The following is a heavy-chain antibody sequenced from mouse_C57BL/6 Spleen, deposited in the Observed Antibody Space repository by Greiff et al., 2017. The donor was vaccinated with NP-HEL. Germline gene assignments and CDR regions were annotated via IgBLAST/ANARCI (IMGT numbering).Heavy chain of an antibody. CDR2: IYPGDGDT. J-gene: IGHJ2*01. Sequence: LEESGAELVKPGASVKISCKASGYAFSSYWMNWVKQRPGKGLEWIGQIYPGDGDTNYNGKFKGKATLTADKSSSTAYMQLSSLTSEDSAVYFCAVYDGYSYYFDYWGQGTTLTVSS. CDR3: AVYDGYSYYFDY. V-gene: IGHV1-80*01. CDR1: GYAFSSYW. D-gene: IGHD2-3*01.